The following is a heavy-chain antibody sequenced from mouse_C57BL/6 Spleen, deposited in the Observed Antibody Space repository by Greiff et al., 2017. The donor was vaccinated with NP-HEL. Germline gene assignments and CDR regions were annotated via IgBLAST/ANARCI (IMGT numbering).Heavy chain of an antibody. CDR2: IYPGSGST. J-gene: IGHJ4*01. CDR3: ARKGGYDPMDY. V-gene: IGHV1-55*01. D-gene: IGHD2-2*01. CDR1: GFTFTSYW. Sequence: QVQLQQPGAELVKPGASVKMSCKASGFTFTSYWITWVKQRPGQGLEWIGDIYPGSGSTNYNEKFKSKATLTVDTSSSTAYMQLSSLTSEDSAVYYCARKGGYDPMDYWGQGTSVTVSS.